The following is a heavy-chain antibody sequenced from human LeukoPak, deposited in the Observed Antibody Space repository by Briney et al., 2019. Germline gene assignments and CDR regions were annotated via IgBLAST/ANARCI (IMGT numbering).Heavy chain of an antibody. CDR1: GFTSSAYD. CDR3: VRAAMPYIIDGRRFDY. V-gene: IGHV3-13*04. D-gene: IGHD2-2*01. CDR2: SGTVGDT. J-gene: IGHJ4*02. Sequence: GESLRLSCAASGFTSSAYDMHWVRQITGGGLEWVSTSGTVGDTFYSDSVKGRFTISRENAKNSVHLQMNSLRVEDSAIYFCVRAAMPYIIDGRRFDYWGQGTLVTVSS.